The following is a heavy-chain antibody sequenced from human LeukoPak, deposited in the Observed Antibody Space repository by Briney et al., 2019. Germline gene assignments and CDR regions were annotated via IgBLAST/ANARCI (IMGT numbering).Heavy chain of an antibody. CDR1: GFTFSTYG. J-gene: IGHJ4*02. CDR2: ISASSKYI. V-gene: IGHV3-21*01. Sequence: PGGSLRLSCEASGFTFSTYGMDWVRQAPGKGLEWVSSISASSKYIYYADSVRGRFSISRDNAKNSLSLQINSLRAEDTAVYYCARERDWGSSSCVAYFFDYWGQGTLVTVSS. CDR3: ARERDWGSSSCVAYFFDY. D-gene: IGHD2-2*01.